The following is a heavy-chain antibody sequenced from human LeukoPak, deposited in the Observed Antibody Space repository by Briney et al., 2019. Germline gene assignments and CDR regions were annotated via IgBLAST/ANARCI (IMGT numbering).Heavy chain of an antibody. V-gene: IGHV3-48*01. CDR3: AKDSYQGDWGLDAFDV. Sequence: GGSLRLSCLTSGFTLSTNAMSWVRQAPEKGLEWVSFISSSSNTKYNADSVKGRFTISRDNAKNSLNLQMNSLRAEDTAVYYCAKDSYQGDWGLDAFDVWGQGTMVTVSS. J-gene: IGHJ3*01. CDR1: GFTLSTNA. D-gene: IGHD2-21*02. CDR2: ISSSSNTK.